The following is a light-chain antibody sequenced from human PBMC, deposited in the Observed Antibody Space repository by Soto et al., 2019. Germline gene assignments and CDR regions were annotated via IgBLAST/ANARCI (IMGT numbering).Light chain of an antibody. J-gene: IGKJ4*01. V-gene: IGKV1-33*01. CDR2: HAS. CDR1: QGIAKY. Sequence: DTPMTQSPSSLSASVGDRVTITCQASQGIAKYLHWYQQKPGKAPRLLIYHASNLQTGVPSRFSGSGSGTEFTLTITSLQPEDIATYFCEQSDNLPLTFGGGTEVEIK. CDR3: EQSDNLPLT.